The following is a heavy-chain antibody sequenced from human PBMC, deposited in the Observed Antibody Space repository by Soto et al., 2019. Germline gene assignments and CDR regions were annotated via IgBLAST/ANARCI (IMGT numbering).Heavy chain of an antibody. D-gene: IGHD6-19*01. J-gene: IGHJ4*02. CDR3: ACYSSGWYDVSY. CDR2: IYYSGST. V-gene: IGHV4-31*03. CDR1: GGSISSGGYY. Sequence: SETLSLTCTVSGGSISSGGYYWSWIRQPPGKGLEWIGYIYYSGSTYYNPSLKSRVTISVDTSKNQFSLKLSSVTAADTAVYYCACYSSGWYDVSYCGQGTLVTVSA.